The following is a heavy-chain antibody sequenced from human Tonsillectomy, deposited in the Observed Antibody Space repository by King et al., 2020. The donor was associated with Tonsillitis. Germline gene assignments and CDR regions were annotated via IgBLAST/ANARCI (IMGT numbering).Heavy chain of an antibody. Sequence: VQLQESGPGLVKSAETLSLTCTVSGGSISSYYWCWIRQPPGKGLEWIGYIYYSGCFDYNPSLKSRVTISVDTSKNQFTRKLTSMTAANTAVYYCARNLRYYYSMDVWGKGTTVTVSS. CDR2: IYYSGCF. D-gene: IGHD1-14*01. CDR1: GGSISSYY. V-gene: IGHV4-59*08. CDR3: ARNLRYYYSMDV. J-gene: IGHJ6*03.